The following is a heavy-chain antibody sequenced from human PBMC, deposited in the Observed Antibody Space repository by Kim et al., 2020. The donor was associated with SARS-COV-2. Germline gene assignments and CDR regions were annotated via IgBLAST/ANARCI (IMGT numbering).Heavy chain of an antibody. CDR1: GFTFSSYW. CDR3: ARSRIAARHWARLTHYYFDY. Sequence: GGSLRLSCAASGFTFSSYWMSWVRQAPGKGLEWVANIKQDGSEKYYVDSVKGRFTISRDNAKNSLYLQMNSLRAEDTAVYYCARSRIAARHWARLTHYYFDYWGQGTLVTVSS. J-gene: IGHJ4*02. CDR2: IKQDGSEK. V-gene: IGHV3-7*01. D-gene: IGHD6-6*01.